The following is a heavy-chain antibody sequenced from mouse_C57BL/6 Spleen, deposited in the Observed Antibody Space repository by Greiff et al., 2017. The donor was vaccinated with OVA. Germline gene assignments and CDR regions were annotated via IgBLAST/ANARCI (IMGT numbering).Heavy chain of an antibody. Sequence: QVHVKQSGAELVRPGASVTLSCKASGYTFTDYEMHWVKQTPVHGLEWIGAIDPETGGTAYNQKFKGTAILTADKSSSTAYMELRSLTSEDSAVYYCTRSQLRGAWGQGTTLTVSS. V-gene: IGHV1-15*01. J-gene: IGHJ2*01. CDR3: TRSQLRGA. CDR1: GYTFTDYE. D-gene: IGHD1-1*01. CDR2: IDPETGGT.